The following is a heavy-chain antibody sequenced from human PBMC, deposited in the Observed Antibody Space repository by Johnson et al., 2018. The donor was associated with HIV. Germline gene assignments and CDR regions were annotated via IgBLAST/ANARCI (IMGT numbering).Heavy chain of an antibody. Sequence: QVQLVESGGGVVQPGRSLRLSCAASGFTFSSYGMHWVRQAPGKGLEWVAVISSDGSNEYYADSVKGRFTLSRDNAKHSLYLQMNSLRAEDTAGYYCATAYCDGGGCCSHLDAVEIWGRGTMVTVSS. V-gene: IGHV3-30*19. D-gene: IGHD2-15*01. CDR3: ATAYCDGGGCCSHLDAVEI. CDR2: ISSDGSNE. J-gene: IGHJ3*02. CDR1: GFTFSSYG.